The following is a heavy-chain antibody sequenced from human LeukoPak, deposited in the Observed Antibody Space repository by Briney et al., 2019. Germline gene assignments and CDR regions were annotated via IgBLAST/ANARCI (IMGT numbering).Heavy chain of an antibody. Sequence: GRSLRLSCAAAGLTFSSYAMSLVRQAPGKGLEWVSAISGSGGSTYYADSVKGRFTISRDNSKNTLYLQMNSLRAEDTAVYYCAKDPPGYSSGWYYWGQGTLVTVSS. CDR2: ISGSGGST. CDR1: GLTFSSYA. CDR3: AKDPPGYSSGWYY. J-gene: IGHJ4*02. D-gene: IGHD6-19*01. V-gene: IGHV3-23*01.